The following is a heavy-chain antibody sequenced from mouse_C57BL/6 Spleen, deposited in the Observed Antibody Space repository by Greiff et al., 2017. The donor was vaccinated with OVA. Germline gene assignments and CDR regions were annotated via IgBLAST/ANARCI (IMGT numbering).Heavy chain of an antibody. J-gene: IGHJ2*01. CDR2: ISSGGSYT. CDR3: ARLNWDEDY. V-gene: IGHV5-6*02. D-gene: IGHD4-1*02. Sequence: DVKLVESGGDLVKPGGSLKLSCAASGFTFSSYGMSWVRQTPDKRLEWVATISSGGSYTYYPDSVKGRFTISRDNAKNTLYLQMSSLKSEDTAMYYCARLNWDEDYWGQGTTLTVSS. CDR1: GFTFSSYG.